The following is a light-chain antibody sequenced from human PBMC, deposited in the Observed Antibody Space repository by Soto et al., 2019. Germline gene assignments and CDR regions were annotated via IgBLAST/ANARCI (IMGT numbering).Light chain of an antibody. J-gene: IGKJ1*01. CDR2: GAS. Sequence: EIVLTQSPCTLSLSPGERATLSCRASQSVSSSYLAWYQQKPGQAPRLLIYGASSRATGIPDRFSGGGSGTDFTLTISRLEPEDFAVYYCQQCGSSPWTFGQGTKVDIK. CDR3: QQCGSSPWT. CDR1: QSVSSSY. V-gene: IGKV3-20*01.